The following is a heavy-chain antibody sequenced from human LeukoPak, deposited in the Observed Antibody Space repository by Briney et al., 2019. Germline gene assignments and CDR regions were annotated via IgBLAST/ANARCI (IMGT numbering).Heavy chain of an antibody. Sequence: SETLSLTCTVSGGSISSSSYSWGWIRQPPGKGLEWIGSIYYSGSTYYNPSLKSRVTISVDTSKNQFSLKLSSVTAADTAVYYCARTRSGSSYDAFDIWGQGTMVTVSS. CDR1: GGSISSSSYS. CDR2: IYYSGST. J-gene: IGHJ3*02. D-gene: IGHD3-10*01. CDR3: ARTRSGSSYDAFDI. V-gene: IGHV4-39*07.